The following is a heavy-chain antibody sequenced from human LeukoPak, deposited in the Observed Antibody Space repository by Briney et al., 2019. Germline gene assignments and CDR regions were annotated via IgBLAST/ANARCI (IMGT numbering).Heavy chain of an antibody. CDR2: ISGSGGST. V-gene: IGHV3-23*01. CDR3: ARIYYYDSSGYKYYFDY. CDR1: GFTFSNYW. D-gene: IGHD3-22*01. J-gene: IGHJ4*02. Sequence: GGFLRLSCAVSGFTFSNYWMSWVRQAPGKGLEWVSAISGSGGSTYYADSVKGRFTISRDNSKNTLYLQMNSLRAEDTAVYYCARIYYYDSSGYKYYFDYWGQGTPVTVSS.